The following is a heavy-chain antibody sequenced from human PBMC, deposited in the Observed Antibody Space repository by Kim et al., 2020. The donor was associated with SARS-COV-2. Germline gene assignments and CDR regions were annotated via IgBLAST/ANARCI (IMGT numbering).Heavy chain of an antibody. D-gene: IGHD3-22*01. V-gene: IGHV5-10-1*01. CDR1: GYSFTSYW. CDR3: ARPFDLIPDSSGYHDAFDI. J-gene: IGHJ3*02. CDR2: IDPSDSYT. Sequence: GESLKISCKGSGYSFTSYWISWVRQMPGKGLEWMGRIDPSDSYTNYSPSFQGHVTISADKSISTAYLQWSSLKASDTAMYYCARPFDLIPDSSGYHDAFDIWGQGTMVTVSS.